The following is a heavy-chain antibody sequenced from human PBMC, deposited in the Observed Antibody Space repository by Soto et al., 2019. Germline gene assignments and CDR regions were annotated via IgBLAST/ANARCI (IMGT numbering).Heavy chain of an antibody. CDR2: IYYSGST. D-gene: IGHD1-26*01. Sequence: SETLSLTCTVSGGSISSSSYYWGWIRQPPGKGLEWIGSIYYSGSTYYNPSLKSRVTISVDTSKNQFSLKLSSVTAADTAVYYCARSGPPSHYYYYYYYMDVWGKGTTVTVSS. CDR3: ARSGPPSHYYYYYYYMDV. CDR1: GGSISSSSYY. J-gene: IGHJ6*03. V-gene: IGHV4-39*01.